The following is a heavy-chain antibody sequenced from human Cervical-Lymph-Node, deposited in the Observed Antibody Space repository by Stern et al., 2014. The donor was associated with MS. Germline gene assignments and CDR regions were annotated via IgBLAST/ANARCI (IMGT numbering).Heavy chain of an antibody. Sequence: EVQLLESGGGLAQPGGSLRLSCVASGFIFSRYGMTWVRQAPGKGLEWVANIKLDGSEQHYVDSVKGRFIISRDNAKTSLFLQMNSLRADDTAVYFCARQMPTSTGFDYWGQGSLVTVSS. CDR3: ARQMPTSTGFDY. CDR2: IKLDGSEQ. J-gene: IGHJ4*02. D-gene: IGHD2-2*01. CDR1: GFIFSRYG. V-gene: IGHV3-7*01.